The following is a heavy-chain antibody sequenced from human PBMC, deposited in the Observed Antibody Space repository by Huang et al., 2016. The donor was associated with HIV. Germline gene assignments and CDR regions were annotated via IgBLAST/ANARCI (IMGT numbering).Heavy chain of an antibody. CDR3: ARGGIYYDVLTGRHYYYNGLDV. V-gene: IGHV3-7*01. CDR2: RKQDGSEK. J-gene: IGHJ6*02. CDR1: GFNFSAYW. Sequence: EVHLVESGGDLVQPGGSLRLSCVASGFNFSAYWMSWVRQAPGKGLEWVDNRKQDGSEKNYVDSVKGRFTISRDNAKNSVYLQLTSLRAEDTAVYYCARGGIYYDVLTGRHYYYNGLDVWGQGTTVTVSS. D-gene: IGHD3-9*01.